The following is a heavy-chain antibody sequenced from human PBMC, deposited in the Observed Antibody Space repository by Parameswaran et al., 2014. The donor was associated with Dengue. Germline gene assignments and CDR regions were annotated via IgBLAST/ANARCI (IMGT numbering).Heavy chain of an antibody. V-gene: IGHV4-59*01. D-gene: IGHD3-10*01. Sequence: RWIRQPPGKGLEWIGYIYYSGSTNYNPSLKSRVTISVDTSKNQFSLKLSSVTAADTAVYYCAREGATTVQGVILGSPYYFDYWGQGTLVTVSS. CDR2: IYYSGST. J-gene: IGHJ4*02. CDR3: AREGATTVQGVILGSPYYFDY.